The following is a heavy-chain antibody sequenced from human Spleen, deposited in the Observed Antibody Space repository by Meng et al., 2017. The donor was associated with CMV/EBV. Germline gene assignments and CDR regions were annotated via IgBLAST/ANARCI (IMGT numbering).Heavy chain of an antibody. CDR3: ARPRLYSYGFPTNHYYGMDV. Sequence: GESLKISCEGSGFSFSSYAMHWVRQAPGKGPEWVAVISYDGSTKYYADSVRGRFTISRDDSKNMLYLQINSLKSEDTAVYYCARPRLYSYGFPTNHYYGMDVWGQGTTVTVSS. V-gene: IGHV3-30-3*01. J-gene: IGHJ6*02. CDR1: GFSFSSYA. CDR2: ISYDGSTK. D-gene: IGHD5-18*01.